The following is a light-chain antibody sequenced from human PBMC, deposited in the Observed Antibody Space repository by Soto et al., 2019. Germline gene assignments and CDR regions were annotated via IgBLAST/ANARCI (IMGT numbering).Light chain of an antibody. CDR3: QQYANSRT. J-gene: IGKJ1*01. V-gene: IGKV3-20*01. CDR2: HAS. CDR1: QIVSSGY. Sequence: EIVLTQSPGTLSLFPGERATISCRASQIVSSGYLGWYQQKPGQAPRLLIQHASSRAAGVPDRFSGSGSGTDFILTISRLAPDDFAVYYCQQYANSRTFGQGTKVEI.